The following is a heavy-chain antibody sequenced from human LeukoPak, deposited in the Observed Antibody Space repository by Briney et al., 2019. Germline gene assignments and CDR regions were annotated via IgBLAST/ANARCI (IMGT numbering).Heavy chain of an antibody. CDR3: AKVLSPMIVVVNHLSTAH. CDR2: IRGSGGST. Sequence: GGSLRLSCAASGFTFSSYAMSWVRQAPGKGLEWVSAIRGSGGSTYYADSVKGRFTISRDNSKNTLYLQMNSLRAEDTAVYYCAKVLSPMIVVVNHLSTAHWGQGTLVTVSS. V-gene: IGHV3-23*01. CDR1: GFTFSSYA. D-gene: IGHD3-22*01. J-gene: IGHJ4*02.